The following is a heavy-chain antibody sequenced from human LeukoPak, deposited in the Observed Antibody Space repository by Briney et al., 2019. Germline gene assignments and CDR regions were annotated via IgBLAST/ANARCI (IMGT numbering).Heavy chain of an antibody. CDR2: INPNSGGT. D-gene: IGHD4-17*01. Sequence: ASVKVSCKASGYIFSNYAISWVRQAPGQGLEWMGWINPNSGGTNYAQKFQGRVTMTRDTSISTAYMELSRLRSDDTAVYYCARVSTVTSDFDYWGQGTLVTVSS. CDR1: GYIFSNYA. J-gene: IGHJ4*02. CDR3: ARVSTVTSDFDY. V-gene: IGHV1-2*02.